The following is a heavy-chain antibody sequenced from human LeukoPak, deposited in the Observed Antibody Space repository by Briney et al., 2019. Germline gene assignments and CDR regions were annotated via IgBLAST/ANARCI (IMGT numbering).Heavy chain of an antibody. CDR1: GYTFTGYY. J-gene: IGHJ4*02. V-gene: IGHV1-46*01. Sequence: ASVKVSCKASGYTFTGYYIHWVRQAPGQGLEWMGWINPSGGSTSYAQKFQGRVTMTRDMSTSTVYMELSSLRSEDTAVYYCARDTDDYGDYGWGFDYWGQGTLVTVSS. D-gene: IGHD4-17*01. CDR2: INPSGGST. CDR3: ARDTDDYGDYGWGFDY.